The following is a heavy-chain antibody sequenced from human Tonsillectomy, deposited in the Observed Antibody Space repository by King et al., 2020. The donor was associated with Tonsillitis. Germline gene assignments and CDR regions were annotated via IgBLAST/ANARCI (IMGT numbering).Heavy chain of an antibody. CDR1: GFTFDDYA. D-gene: IGHD3-22*01. V-gene: IGHV3-43*02. CDR3: AKADLVYSGSDCRIYYDSSGLGYYFDS. CDR2: ISGDGGST. J-gene: IGHJ4*02. Sequence: EVQLVESGGGVVQPGGSLRLSCAASGFTFDDYAMHWVRQAPGKGLEWVSLISGDGGSTYYADSVKGRFTISRDNSKNSLYLQMNSLRTEDTALYYCAKADLVYSGSDCRIYYDSSGLGYYFDSWGKGTLVTVSS.